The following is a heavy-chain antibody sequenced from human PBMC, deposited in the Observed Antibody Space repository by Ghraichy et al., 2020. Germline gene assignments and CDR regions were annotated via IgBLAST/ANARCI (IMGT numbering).Heavy chain of an antibody. CDR3: ARAPYDSSGDDAFDI. V-gene: IGHV4-34*01. CDR1: GGSFSGYY. Sequence: SETLSLTCAVYGGSFSGYYWSWIRQPPGKGLEWIGEINHSGSTNYNPSLKSRVTISVDTSKNQSSLKLSSVTAADTAVYYCARAPYDSSGDDAFDIWGQGTMVTVSS. CDR2: INHSGST. J-gene: IGHJ3*02. D-gene: IGHD3-22*01.